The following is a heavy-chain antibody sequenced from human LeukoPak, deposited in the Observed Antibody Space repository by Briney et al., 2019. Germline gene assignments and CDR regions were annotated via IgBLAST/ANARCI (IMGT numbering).Heavy chain of an antibody. V-gene: IGHV4-59*01. CDR2: IYYSGST. J-gene: IGHJ6*03. CDR3: ARGAYCGGDCYSGLYYYYMDV. CDR1: GGSISSYY. D-gene: IGHD2-21*02. Sequence: SETLSLTCTVSGGSISSYYWSWIRQPPGKGLEWIGYIYYSGSTNYNPSLKSRVTISVDTSKNQFSLKLSSVTAADTAVYYCARGAYCGGDCYSGLYYYYMDVWGKETTVTVSS.